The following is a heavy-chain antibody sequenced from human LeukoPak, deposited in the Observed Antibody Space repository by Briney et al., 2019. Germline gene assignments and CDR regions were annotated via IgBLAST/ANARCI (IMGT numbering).Heavy chain of an antibody. Sequence: GGSLRLSCAASGFTVSSKHMNWVRQAPGKGPEWVSVIYPGVTSYYADSVKGRFTISRDTSKNTLHLEMNNLRAEDTAVYYCARTVVYYYDSSGPFDYWGQGTLVTDS. D-gene: IGHD3-22*01. CDR1: GFTVSSKH. V-gene: IGHV3-53*01. CDR2: IYPGVTS. CDR3: ARTVVYYYDSSGPFDY. J-gene: IGHJ4*02.